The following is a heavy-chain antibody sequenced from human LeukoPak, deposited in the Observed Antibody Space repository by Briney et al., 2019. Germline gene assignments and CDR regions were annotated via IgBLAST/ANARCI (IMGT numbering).Heavy chain of an antibody. J-gene: IGHJ4*02. CDR2: INHSGST. D-gene: IGHD6-19*01. CDR1: GGSFIGYY. V-gene: IGHV4-34*01. Sequence: PSETLSLTCAVYGGSFIGYYWSWIRQPSGKGLEWIGEINHSGSTNYNPSLKSRVTISVDTSKNQFSLKLSSVTAADTAVYYCARGGSSGWYGEFDYWGQGTLVTVSS. CDR3: ARGGSSGWYGEFDY.